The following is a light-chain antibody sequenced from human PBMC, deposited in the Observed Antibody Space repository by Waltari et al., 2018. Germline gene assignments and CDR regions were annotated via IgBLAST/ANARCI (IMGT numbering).Light chain of an antibody. CDR1: QSLVHSDGNTH. CDR3: MQGTHWPYT. CDR2: RVS. J-gene: IGKJ2*01. V-gene: IGKV2-30*02. Sequence: VGVAQFPPSLAVTLGQGAPILLQSSQSLVHSDGNTHLNWFQQRPGQSPRRLIYRVSKRDSGVPDRFSGSGSGTDFTLKISRVEAEDVGIYYCMQGTHWPYTFGQGTKLDIK.